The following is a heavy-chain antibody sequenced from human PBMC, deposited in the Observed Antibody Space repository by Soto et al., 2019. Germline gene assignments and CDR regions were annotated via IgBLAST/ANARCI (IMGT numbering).Heavy chain of an antibody. CDR3: ATHDGPAAAGLVLDF. D-gene: IGHD6-25*01. V-gene: IGHV3-7*02. CDR2: IHEDKNAK. J-gene: IGHJ4*02. Sequence: EVRLVESGGGLVQPGGSLRLSCEASGFSFSSRWMTWVRQGPGKGLEWVANIHEDKNAKDYVDSVKGRFTISRDNAKNSLYLQMNSLRDEDTAVSYCATHDGPAAAGLVLDFWGQGALVIVSS. CDR1: GFSFSSRW.